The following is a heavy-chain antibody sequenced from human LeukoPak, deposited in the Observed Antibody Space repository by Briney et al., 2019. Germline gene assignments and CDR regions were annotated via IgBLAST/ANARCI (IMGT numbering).Heavy chain of an antibody. V-gene: IGHV3-21*01. CDR1: GFPFSSYS. CDR2: ISSGGGHI. D-gene: IGHD3-16*02. CDR3: ARNYDYVWGSYRSSHFDY. J-gene: IGHJ4*02. Sequence: GGSLRLSCAASGFPFSSYSMNWVRQAPGKGLEWVSFISSGGGHIFYADSVKGRFTISRDNAKNSLHLQMDSLRAEDTAVYYCARNYDYVWGSYRSSHFDYWGQGTLVTVSS.